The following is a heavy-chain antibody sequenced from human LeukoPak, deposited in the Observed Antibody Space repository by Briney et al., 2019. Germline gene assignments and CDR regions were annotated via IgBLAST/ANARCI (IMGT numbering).Heavy chain of an antibody. Sequence: SQTLSLTCAISGDSVSSNSAAWNWIRQSPSRGLEWVGRTYFRSEGYYDYAVSVTSRITIKPDTSKNQFSLHMHSLTPDDTAVYFCARGHHYYDSSGYYYEGLDYWGQGTPVAVSS. CDR2: TYFRSEGYY. J-gene: IGHJ4*02. V-gene: IGHV6-1*01. CDR3: ARGHHYYDSSGYYYEGLDY. D-gene: IGHD3-22*01. CDR1: GDSVSSNSAA.